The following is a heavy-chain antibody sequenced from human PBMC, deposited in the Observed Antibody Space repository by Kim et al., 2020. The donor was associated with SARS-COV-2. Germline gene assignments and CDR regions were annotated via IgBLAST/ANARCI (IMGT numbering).Heavy chain of an antibody. J-gene: IGHJ6*02. Sequence: SNNYNPSLRSRVPISVDTSKNQFSRKLSSVTAAETAVYYCARGGYYGMDVWGQGTTVTVSS. CDR2: SN. V-gene: IGHV4-34*01. CDR3: ARGGYYGMDV.